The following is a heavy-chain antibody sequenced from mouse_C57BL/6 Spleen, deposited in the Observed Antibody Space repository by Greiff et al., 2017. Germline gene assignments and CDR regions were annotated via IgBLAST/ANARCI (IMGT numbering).Heavy chain of an antibody. J-gene: IGHJ4*01. CDR1: GYTFTSYW. CDR3: ARPYSNYFYAMDY. V-gene: IGHV1-55*01. D-gene: IGHD2-5*01. Sequence: QVQLQQSGAELVKPGASVKMSCKASGYTFTSYWITWVKQRPGQGLEWIGDIYPGSGSTNYNEKFKSKATLTVDTSSSTAYMQLSSLTSEDSAVYYCARPYSNYFYAMDYWGQGTSVTVSS. CDR2: IYPGSGST.